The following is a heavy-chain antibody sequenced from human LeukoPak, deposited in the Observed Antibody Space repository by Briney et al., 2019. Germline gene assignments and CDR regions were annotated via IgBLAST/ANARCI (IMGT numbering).Heavy chain of an antibody. D-gene: IGHD1-1*01. CDR1: GFTFDDYA. V-gene: IGHV3-9*03. CDR2: ISWNRGPI. Sequence: TGGSLRLSCAASGFTFDDYAMHWVRQAPGKGLEWVSGISWNRGPIGYADSVKGRFTISRDNAKNSLCLQMNSLRAEDMALYYCAKDRNWNYNYYYMDVWGKGTTVTVSS. J-gene: IGHJ6*03. CDR3: AKDRNWNYNYYYMDV.